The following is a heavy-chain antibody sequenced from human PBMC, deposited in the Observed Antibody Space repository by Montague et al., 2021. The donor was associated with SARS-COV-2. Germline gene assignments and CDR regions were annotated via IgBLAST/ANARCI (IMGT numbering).Heavy chain of an antibody. D-gene: IGHD3-10*01. CDR2: IWSDGNNK. CDR1: GFTFSRYA. Sequence: SLRLSCAASGFTFSRYAIHWVRQAPGKGLEWVAVIWSDGNNKYYADSVKGRFTFSRDNSKNTLYLQMNSLRAEDTAVYYCARGSSSGSPGWFDPWGQGTLVTVSS. V-gene: IGHV3-33*08. J-gene: IGHJ5*02. CDR3: ARGSSSGSPGWFDP.